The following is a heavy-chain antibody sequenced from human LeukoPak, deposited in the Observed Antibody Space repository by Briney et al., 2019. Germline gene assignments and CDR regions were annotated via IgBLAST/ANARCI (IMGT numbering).Heavy chain of an antibody. CDR2: IYHSGST. CDR3: ARHDLGGWYGDWYFDL. D-gene: IGHD6-19*01. V-gene: IGHV4-38-2*01. CDR1: GYSISSGYY. J-gene: IGHJ2*01. Sequence: SETLSLTCAVSGYSISSGYYWGWIRQPPGKGLEWIGSIYHSGSTYYNPSLKSRVTISVDTSKNQSSLKLSSVTAADTAVYYCARHDLGGWYGDWYFDLWGRGTLVTVSS.